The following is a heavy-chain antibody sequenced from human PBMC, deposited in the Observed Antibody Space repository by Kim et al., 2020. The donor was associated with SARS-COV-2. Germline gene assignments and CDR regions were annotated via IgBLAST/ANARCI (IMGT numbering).Heavy chain of an antibody. CDR3: AKAGNPEYCGGDCYSTFDY. CDR2: ISGSGGST. J-gene: IGHJ4*02. CDR1: GFTFSSYA. V-gene: IGHV3-23*01. Sequence: GGSLRLSCAASGFTFSSYAMSWVRQAPGKGLEWVSAISGSGGSTYYADSVKGRFTISRDNSKNTLYLQMKSLRAEDTAVYYCAKAGNPEYCGGDCYSTFDYWGQGTLVTVSS. D-gene: IGHD2-21*02.